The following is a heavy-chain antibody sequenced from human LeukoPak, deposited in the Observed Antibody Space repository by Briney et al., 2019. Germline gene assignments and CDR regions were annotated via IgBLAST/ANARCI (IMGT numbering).Heavy chain of an antibody. J-gene: IGHJ4*02. CDR2: IYSRGTT. CDR1: GDSIRTNS. D-gene: IGHD3-10*02. Sequence: SETLSLTCTVSGDSIRTNSWSWVRQPPETGLEWIGYIYSRGTTKYNPSLKSRATISIDSSKNQLSLKLTSVTAADTAVYYCATRTPGPQLGDYVAYYFDLWGLGALVTVSS. V-gene: IGHV4-4*09. CDR3: ATRTPGPQLGDYVAYYFDL.